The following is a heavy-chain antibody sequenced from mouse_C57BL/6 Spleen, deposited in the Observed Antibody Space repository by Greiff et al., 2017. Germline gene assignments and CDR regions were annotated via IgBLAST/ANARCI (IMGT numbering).Heavy chain of an antibody. V-gene: IGHV1-26*01. J-gene: IGHJ4*01. Sequence: VQLQQSGPELVKPGASVKISCKASGYTFTDYYMNWVKQSHGKSLEWIGDINPNNGGTSYNQKFKGKATLTVDKSSSTAYMELRSLTSEDSAVYYCVREHYGSRYYAMDYWGQGTSVTVSS. D-gene: IGHD1-1*01. CDR1: GYTFTDYY. CDR3: VREHYGSRYYAMDY. CDR2: INPNNGGT.